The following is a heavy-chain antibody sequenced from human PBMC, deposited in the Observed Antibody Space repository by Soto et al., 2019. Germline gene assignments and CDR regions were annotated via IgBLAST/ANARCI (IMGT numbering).Heavy chain of an antibody. J-gene: IGHJ3*02. V-gene: IGHV4-59*01. CDR3: ARGFILAGFDI. Sequence: SETLSLTCTVSGGSISSYYWSWIRQPPGKGLEWIGYIYYSGSTNYNPSLKSRVTISVDTSKNQFSLKLSSVTAADTAVYYCARGFILAGFDIWGQGSLVTVSS. CDR1: GGSISSYY. CDR2: IYYSGST. D-gene: IGHD2-21*01.